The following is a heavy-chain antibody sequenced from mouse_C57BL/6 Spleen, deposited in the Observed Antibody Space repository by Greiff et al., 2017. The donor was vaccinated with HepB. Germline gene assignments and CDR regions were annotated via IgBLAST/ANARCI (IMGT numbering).Heavy chain of an antibody. J-gene: IGHJ4*01. CDR1: GYTFTNYW. Sequence: VQLQQSGAELVRPGTSVKMSCKASGYTFTNYWIGWAKQRPGHGLEWIGDIYPGGGYTNYNEKFKGKATLTADKSSSTAYMQFSSLTSEDSAIYYCARKGVYYDYDEEAMDYWGQGTSVTVSS. V-gene: IGHV1-63*01. CDR2: IYPGGGYT. CDR3: ARKGVYYDYDEEAMDY. D-gene: IGHD2-4*01.